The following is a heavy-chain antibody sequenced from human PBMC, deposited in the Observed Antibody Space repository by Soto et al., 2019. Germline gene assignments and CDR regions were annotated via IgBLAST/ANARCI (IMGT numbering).Heavy chain of an antibody. D-gene: IGHD6-13*01. CDR1: GGSTSSYY. CDR3: ARVNSSSWYGLDNWIGYYGMDV. J-gene: IGHJ6*02. V-gene: IGHV4-59*12. Sequence: SETLSLTCTVSGGSTSSYYWSWIRQPPGKGLEWIGYIYYSGSTNYNPSLKSRVTISVDTSKNQFSLKLSSVTAADTAVYYCARVNSSSWYGLDNWIGYYGMDVWGQGATVTVSS. CDR2: IYYSGST.